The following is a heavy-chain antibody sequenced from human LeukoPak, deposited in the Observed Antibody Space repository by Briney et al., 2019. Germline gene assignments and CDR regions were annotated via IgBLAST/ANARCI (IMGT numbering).Heavy chain of an antibody. D-gene: IGHD6-13*01. Sequence: PSETLSLTCTVSGGSISSSSYYWGWIRQPPGKGLEWIGSIYYSGSTYYNPSLKSRVTISVDTFKNQFSLKLSSVTAADTAVYYCARLIIQSGILHPSAYSSSWTRGGGSLYYFDYWGQGTLVTVSS. CDR3: ARLIIQSGILHPSAYSSSWTRGGGSLYYFDY. J-gene: IGHJ4*02. CDR2: IYYSGST. V-gene: IGHV4-39*01. CDR1: GGSISSSSYY.